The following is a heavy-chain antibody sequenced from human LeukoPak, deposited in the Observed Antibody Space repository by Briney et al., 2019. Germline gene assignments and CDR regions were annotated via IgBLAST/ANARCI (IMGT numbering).Heavy chain of an antibody. CDR3: ARDLPEGSGRLNWFDP. V-gene: IGHV4-4*07. J-gene: IGHJ5*02. Sequence: SETHSLTPTVSGRSISNYYWSWIRHPGGRGRVGLGHIFTSGTTNYSPSLKTRVPMSLDRSKNQFSLKVISVTAADTAIYYCARDLPEGSGRLNWFDPWGQGALVTVSS. CDR1: GRSISNYY. D-gene: IGHD3-10*01. CDR2: IFTSGTT.